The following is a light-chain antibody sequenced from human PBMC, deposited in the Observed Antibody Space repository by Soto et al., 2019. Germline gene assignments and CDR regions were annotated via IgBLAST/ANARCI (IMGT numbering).Light chain of an antibody. CDR1: GSNIASNT. CDR3: ATWDDSLNGVV. J-gene: IGLJ3*02. Sequence: QAVVTQAPSASGTPGQGVTISCSGSGSNIASNTVNWYQHLPGTAPKLLIYNNNQRPSGVPDRFSGSKSGTSASLAISGLQSEDEADYYCATWDDSLNGVVFGGGTKHTVL. V-gene: IGLV1-44*01. CDR2: NNN.